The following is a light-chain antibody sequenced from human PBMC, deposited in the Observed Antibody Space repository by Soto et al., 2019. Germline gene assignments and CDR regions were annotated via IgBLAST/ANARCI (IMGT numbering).Light chain of an antibody. J-gene: IGKJ1*01. CDR3: HQYNNWPPT. Sequence: EVVLTQSPATLSVSPGERATLSCRASQSVGTNLAWYQLKPGQAPRLLIYGASTRATGLTPRFTASGSGTEFTLTTSSPQSKAFAVYECHQYNNWPPTFGHGTKVELK. CDR2: GAS. CDR1: QSVGTN. V-gene: IGKV3-15*01.